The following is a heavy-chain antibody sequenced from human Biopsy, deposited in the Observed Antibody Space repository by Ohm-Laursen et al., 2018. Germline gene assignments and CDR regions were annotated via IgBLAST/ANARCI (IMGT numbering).Heavy chain of an antibody. CDR3: ARERGGYKRTDY. D-gene: IGHD5-24*01. J-gene: IGHJ4*02. Sequence: ASVKVSCKASGYNFNSYGISWVRQAPGQGLEWMGRISGYNGNTLYAQKFQHRVTMTTDTSTSTAYMELRSLRSDDTAVYYCARERGGYKRTDYWGQGTLVTVSS. CDR1: GYNFNSYG. CDR2: ISGYNGNT. V-gene: IGHV1-18*01.